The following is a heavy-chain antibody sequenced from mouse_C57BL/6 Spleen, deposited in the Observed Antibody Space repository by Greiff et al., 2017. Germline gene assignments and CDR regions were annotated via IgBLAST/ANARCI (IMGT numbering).Heavy chain of an antibody. CDR2: INPNNGGT. Sequence: EVQLQQSGPELVKPGASVKITCKASGYTFTDYNMDWVKQSHGKSLEWIGDINPNNGGTIYNQKFKGKATLTVDKASSTASMELRSLTSEDTAVYYCARSTHYYGSSYGYFDVWGTGTTVTVSS. J-gene: IGHJ1*03. V-gene: IGHV1-18*01. D-gene: IGHD1-1*01. CDR1: GYTFTDYN. CDR3: ARSTHYYGSSYGYFDV.